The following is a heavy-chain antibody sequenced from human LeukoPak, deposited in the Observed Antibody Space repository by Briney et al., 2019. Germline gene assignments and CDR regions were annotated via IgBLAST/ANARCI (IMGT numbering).Heavy chain of an antibody. CDR3: ASSAGDGYNYDSAYYYYYMDV. CDR1: GYTFTSYA. V-gene: IGHV7-4-1*02. J-gene: IGHJ6*03. Sequence: ASVKVSCKASGYTFTSYAMNWVRQAPGQGLEWMGWINTNTGNPTYAQGFTGRFVFSLDTSVSTAYLQISSLKAEDTAVYYCASSAGDGYNYDSAYYYYYMDVWGKGTTVTVSS. D-gene: IGHD5-24*01. CDR2: INTNTGNP.